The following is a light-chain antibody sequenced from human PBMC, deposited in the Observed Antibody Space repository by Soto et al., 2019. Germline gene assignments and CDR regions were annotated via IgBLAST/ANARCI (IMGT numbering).Light chain of an antibody. CDR3: ESWDTNTRV. V-gene: IGLV4-60*03. J-gene: IGLJ3*02. CDR2: VEGSGNY. Sequence: QLVLTQPSDASASLGSSVSLTCTLSSRHSFYDIAWHQQRPGTAPRYLMKVEGSGNYDKGSGIPERFSGSSSGADRYLTISNLRSEDEGDFYCESWDTNTRVFGGGTKLTVL. CDR1: SRHSFYD.